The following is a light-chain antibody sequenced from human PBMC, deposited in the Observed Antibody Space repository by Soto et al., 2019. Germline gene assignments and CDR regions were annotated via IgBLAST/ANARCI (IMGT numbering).Light chain of an antibody. J-gene: IGKJ1*01. CDR3: QQSHSTPWT. Sequence: IQMTQSPSSLSASVGDRVTITCRASQNITKYLNWYQQKEGKAPHLLIYTASSLQSGVPSRFSGSGSGTGFTLTISSLQPEDFATYSCQQSHSTPWTFGQGTKVDI. CDR2: TAS. CDR1: QNITKY. V-gene: IGKV1-39*01.